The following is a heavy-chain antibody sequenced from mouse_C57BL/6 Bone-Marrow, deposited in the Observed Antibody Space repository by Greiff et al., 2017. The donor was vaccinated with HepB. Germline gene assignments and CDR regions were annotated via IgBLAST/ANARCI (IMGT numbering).Heavy chain of an antibody. V-gene: IGHV1-59*01. D-gene: IGHD1-1*01. CDR1: GYTFTSYW. J-gene: IGHJ3*01. CDR3: ARSVYYGSSRFAY. CDR2: IDPSDSYT. Sequence: QVQLKQPGAELVRPGTSVKLSCKASGYTFTSYWMHWVKQRPGQGLEWIGVIDPSDSYTNYNQKFKGKATLTVDTSSSTAYMQLSSLTSEDSAVYYCARSVYYGSSRFAYWGQGTLVTVSA.